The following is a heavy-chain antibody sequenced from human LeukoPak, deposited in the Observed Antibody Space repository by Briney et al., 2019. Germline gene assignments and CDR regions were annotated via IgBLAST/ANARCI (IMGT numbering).Heavy chain of an antibody. CDR3: ARQAVAGEYYFDY. D-gene: IGHD6-19*01. CDR1: GGSISSYY. J-gene: IGHJ4*02. CDR2: IYYSGST. Sequence: PSETLSLNCTVSGGSISSYYWSWIRQPPGKGLEWIGYIYYSGSTNYNPSLKSRVTISVDTSKNQFSLKLSSVTAADTAVYYCARQAVAGEYYFDYWGQGTLVTVSS. V-gene: IGHV4-59*08.